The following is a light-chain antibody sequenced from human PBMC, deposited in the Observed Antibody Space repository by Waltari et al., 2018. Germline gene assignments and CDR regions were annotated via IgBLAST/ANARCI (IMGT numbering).Light chain of an antibody. Sequence: EIVLTQSPATLSLSPGERATLSCRARQSVSSYVAWYQQKPGQAPRLLIYDASHRATGSPARFSGSGSGTDFTLTISSREPEDFAVYYCQQRSKAFGGGTKVEIK. J-gene: IGKJ4*01. CDR2: DAS. V-gene: IGKV3-11*01. CDR3: QQRSKA. CDR1: QSVSSY.